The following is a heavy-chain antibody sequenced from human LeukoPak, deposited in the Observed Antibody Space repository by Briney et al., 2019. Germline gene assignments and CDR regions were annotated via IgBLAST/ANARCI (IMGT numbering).Heavy chain of an antibody. J-gene: IGHJ5*02. CDR2: INPNSGGT. V-gene: IGHV1-2*02. D-gene: IGHD3-10*01. CDR3: ARLWFGELPLNWFDP. Sequence: ASVKVSCKASGYTFTGYYMHWVRQAPGQGLEWMGWINPNSGGTNYAQKFQGRVTMTRDTSISTAYMELSRLRSDDTAVYYCARLWFGELPLNWFDPWGQGALVTVSS. CDR1: GYTFTGYY.